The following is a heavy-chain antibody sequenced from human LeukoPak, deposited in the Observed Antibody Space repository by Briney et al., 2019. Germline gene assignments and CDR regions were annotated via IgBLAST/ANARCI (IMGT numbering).Heavy chain of an antibody. CDR1: GGSISSSTYY. D-gene: IGHD5-12*01. CDR3: ARRSDMVAFDY. J-gene: IGHJ4*02. CDR2: IYYSGST. V-gene: IGHV4-39*01. Sequence: SETLSLTCTVSGGSISSSTYYWGWIRQPPGKGLEWIGSIYYSGSTYYNPSLKSRVTISVDTSKNQFSLKLSSVTAADTAVYYCARRSDMVAFDYWGQGTLVTVSS.